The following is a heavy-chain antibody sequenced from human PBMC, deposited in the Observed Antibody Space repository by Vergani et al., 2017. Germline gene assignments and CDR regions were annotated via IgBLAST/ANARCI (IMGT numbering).Heavy chain of an antibody. Sequence: EVQLVESGGGLVKPGGSLRLSCAASGFTFSSYSMNWVRQAPGKGLEWVSSISSSSSYIYYADSVKSRFTISRDNAKNSLYLQMNSLRAEETAVYYCARGPLYYDFRSGYRHHDAFEIWGQGTMVTVSS. J-gene: IGHJ3*02. D-gene: IGHD3-3*01. V-gene: IGHV3-21*01. CDR3: ARGPLYYDFRSGYRHHDAFEI. CDR1: GFTFSSYS. CDR2: ISSSSSYI.